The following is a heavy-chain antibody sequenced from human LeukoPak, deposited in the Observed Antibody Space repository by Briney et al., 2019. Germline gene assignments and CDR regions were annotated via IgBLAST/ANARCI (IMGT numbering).Heavy chain of an antibody. CDR1: GFTLSSYW. V-gene: IGHV3-7*01. CDR2: IKQDGSEK. D-gene: IGHD3-3*01. Sequence: QPGGSLRLSCAASGFTLSSYWMSWVRQAPGKGLEWVANIKQDGSEKYYVDSVKGRFTISRDNAKNSLYLQMNSLRAEDTAVYYCATIPAEGPFWSGYYGYFQHWGQGTLVTVSS. CDR3: ATIPAEGPFWSGYYGYFQH. J-gene: IGHJ1*01.